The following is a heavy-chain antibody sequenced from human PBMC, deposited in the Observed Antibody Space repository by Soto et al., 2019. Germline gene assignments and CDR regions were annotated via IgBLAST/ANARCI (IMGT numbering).Heavy chain of an antibody. CDR3: ARVKYCGGDCYSKGSYYYGMDV. CDR2: IIPIFGTA. Sequence: SVKVSCKASGGTFSSYAISWVRQAPGQGLEWMGGIIPIFGTANYAQKFQGRVTITADESTSTAYMELSSLRSEDTAVYYCARVKYCGGDCYSKGSYYYGMDVWGQGTTVTVS. V-gene: IGHV1-69*13. J-gene: IGHJ6*02. D-gene: IGHD2-21*02. CDR1: GGTFSSYA.